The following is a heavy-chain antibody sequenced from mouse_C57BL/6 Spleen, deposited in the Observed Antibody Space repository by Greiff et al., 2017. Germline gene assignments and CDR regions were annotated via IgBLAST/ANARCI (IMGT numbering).Heavy chain of an antibody. V-gene: IGHV1-22*01. D-gene: IGHD1-1*01. CDR2: INPNNGGT. J-gene: IGHJ2*01. Sequence: VQLQQSGPELVKPGASVKMSCKASGYTFTDYNMHWVKQSHGKSLEWIGYINPNNGGTSSNQKFKGKATLTVNKSSSTAYMELRSLTSEDSAVYYCARDYYGSSPYFDYWGQGTTLTVSS. CDR1: GYTFTDYN. CDR3: ARDYYGSSPYFDY.